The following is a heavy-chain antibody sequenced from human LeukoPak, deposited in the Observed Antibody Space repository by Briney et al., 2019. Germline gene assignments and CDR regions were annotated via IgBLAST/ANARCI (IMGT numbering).Heavy chain of an antibody. CDR1: GGSFSGYY. J-gene: IGHJ4*02. V-gene: IGHV4-34*01. D-gene: IGHD6-19*01. CDR3: ARISSGWYYFDY. CDR2: IYYSGST. Sequence: SETLSLTCAVYGGSFSGYYWSWIRQPPGKGLEWIGSIYYSGSTYYNPSLKSRVTISVDTSKNQFSLKLSSVTAADTAVYYCARISSGWYYFDYWGQGTLVTVSS.